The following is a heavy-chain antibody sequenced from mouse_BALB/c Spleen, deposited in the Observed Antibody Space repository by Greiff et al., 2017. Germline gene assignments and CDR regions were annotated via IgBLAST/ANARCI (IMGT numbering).Heavy chain of an antibody. V-gene: IGHV5-17*02. CDR2: ISSGSSTI. J-gene: IGHJ4*01. D-gene: IGHD2-1*01. Sequence: DVKLVESGGGLVQPGGSRKLSCAASGFTFSSFGMHWVRQAPEKGLEWVAYISSGSSTIYYADTVKGRFTISRDNPKNTLFLQMTSLRSEDTAMYYCARSGGNFYYAMDYWGQGTSVTVSS. CDR3: ARSGGNFYYAMDY. CDR1: GFTFSSFG.